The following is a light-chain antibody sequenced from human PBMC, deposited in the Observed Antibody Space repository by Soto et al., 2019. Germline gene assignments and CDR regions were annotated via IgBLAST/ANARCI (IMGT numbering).Light chain of an antibody. CDR2: EVS. Sequence: QSVLTQPPSASGSPGQSVTISCSGTSSNVGGYNSVSWYQHHPGKAPRLLIYEVSDRPSEVSNRFSGSTSGNTASLTISGLHAEDKADYYCSSYVSGTTYVFGTGTKVTVL. CDR1: SSNVGGYNS. CDR3: SSYVSGTTYV. J-gene: IGLJ1*01. V-gene: IGLV2-14*01.